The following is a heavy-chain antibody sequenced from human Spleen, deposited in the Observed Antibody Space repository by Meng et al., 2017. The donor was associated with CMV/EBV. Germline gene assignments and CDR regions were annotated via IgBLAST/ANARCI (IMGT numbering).Heavy chain of an antibody. CDR1: GYTFTGYY. V-gene: IGHV1-2*02. J-gene: IGHJ2*01. Sequence: ASVKVSCKASGYTFTGYYMHWVRQAPGQGLEWMGWINPNSGGTNYAQKFQGRVTISADKSISTAYLQWSSLKASDTAMHYCARQGKYCSSTSCTANVYWYFDLWGRGTLVTVSS. CDR2: INPNSGGT. CDR3: ARQGKYCSSTSCTANVYWYFDL. D-gene: IGHD2-2*01.